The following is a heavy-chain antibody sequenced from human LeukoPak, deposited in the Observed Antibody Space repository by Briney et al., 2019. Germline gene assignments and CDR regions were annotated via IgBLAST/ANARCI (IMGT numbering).Heavy chain of an antibody. CDR3: ARDGTYSSSQD. Sequence: SETLSLTCIVSGGSISSSSYYWGWIRQPPGKGLEWIGSIYYSGSTYYNPSLKSRVTISVDTSKNQFSLKLSSVTAADTAVYYCARDGTYSSSQDWGQGTLVTVSS. V-gene: IGHV4-39*07. CDR2: IYYSGST. CDR1: GGSISSSSYY. J-gene: IGHJ4*02. D-gene: IGHD6-13*01.